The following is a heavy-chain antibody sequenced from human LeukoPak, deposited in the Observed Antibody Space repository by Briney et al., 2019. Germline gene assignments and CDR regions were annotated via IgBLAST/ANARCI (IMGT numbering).Heavy chain of an antibody. Sequence: PGGSLRLSCVVSGFSFSDSYMTWLRQTPGRGLESLAYISPSSHDIYYADSVKGRFTISRDNARTSLYLQMNSLGPDDTALYYCSPDPRLLSYWGQGTLVTVSS. CDR2: ISPSSHDI. D-gene: IGHD3-10*01. CDR3: SPDPRLLSY. J-gene: IGHJ4*02. V-gene: IGHV3-11*01. CDR1: GFSFSDSY.